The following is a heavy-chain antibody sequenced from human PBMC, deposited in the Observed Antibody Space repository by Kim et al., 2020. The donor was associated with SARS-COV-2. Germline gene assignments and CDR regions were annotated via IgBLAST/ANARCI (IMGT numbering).Heavy chain of an antibody. J-gene: IGHJ4*02. CDR3: ARRDGVGAFDY. Sequence: KHYAATVRRRFTISRDNSKHTLYLQMNSLRAEDTAVYYCARRDGVGAFDYWGQGTLVTVSS. V-gene: IGHV3-30*07. CDR2: K. D-gene: IGHD1-26*01.